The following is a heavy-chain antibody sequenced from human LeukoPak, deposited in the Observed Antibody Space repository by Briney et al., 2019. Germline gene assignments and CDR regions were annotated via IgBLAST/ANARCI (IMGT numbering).Heavy chain of an antibody. CDR3: AESMTTVYAFDI. D-gene: IGHD4-17*01. V-gene: IGHV3-23*01. J-gene: IGHJ3*02. CDR1: GFTFSSYA. Sequence: GGSLRLSCAASGFTFSSYAMSWVRQAPGKGLEWVSAISGSSGSTYYADSVKGRFTISRDNSKNTLYLQMNSLRAEDTAVYYCAESMTTVYAFDIWGQGTMVTVSS. CDR2: ISGSSGST.